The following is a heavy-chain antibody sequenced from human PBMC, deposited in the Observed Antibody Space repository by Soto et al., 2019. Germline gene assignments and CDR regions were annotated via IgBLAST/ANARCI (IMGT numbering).Heavy chain of an antibody. J-gene: IGHJ4*02. Sequence: GGSLRLSCAASGFTVSGNYMSWVRQAPGKGLEWVSVIYSAGSTYYADSVKGRFTISRDNSHNTLYLQMNSLRAEDTAVYYCGSATIKVVSPYVLDYWGQGTLVTVSS. CDR3: GSATIKVVSPYVLDY. D-gene: IGHD3-22*01. CDR1: GFTVSGNY. V-gene: IGHV3-53*01. CDR2: IYSAGST.